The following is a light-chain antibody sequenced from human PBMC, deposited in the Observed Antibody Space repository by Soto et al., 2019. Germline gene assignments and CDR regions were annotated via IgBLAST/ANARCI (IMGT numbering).Light chain of an antibody. J-gene: IGLJ1*01. Sequence: QSVLTQPASVSGSPGQSIAISCTGTSSDVGGYNYVSWYQQHPGKAPKLMIYEVSNRPSGVSNRFSGSKSGNTASLTISGLQAEDEAEYYCSSYTSSSTPVFGTGTKATVL. CDR1: SSDVGGYNY. V-gene: IGLV2-14*01. CDR2: EVS. CDR3: SSYTSSSTPV.